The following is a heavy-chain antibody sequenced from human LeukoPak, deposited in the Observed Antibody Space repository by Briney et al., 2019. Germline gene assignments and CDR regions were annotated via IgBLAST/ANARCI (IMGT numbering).Heavy chain of an antibody. J-gene: IGHJ4*02. CDR1: GYIFTSYG. Sequence: GASVKVSCKASGYIFTSYGISWVRQAPGQGLEWMGWISAYNGNTNYAQKLQGRVTMTTDTSTSTAYMELRSLRSDDTAVYYCARENYDSSGYYGFDYWGQGTLVTVSS. CDR2: ISAYNGNT. CDR3: ARENYDSSGYYGFDY. D-gene: IGHD3-22*01. V-gene: IGHV1-18*01.